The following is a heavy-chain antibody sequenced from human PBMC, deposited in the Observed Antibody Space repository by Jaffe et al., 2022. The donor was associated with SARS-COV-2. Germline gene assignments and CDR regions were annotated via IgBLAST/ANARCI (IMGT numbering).Heavy chain of an antibody. CDR2: IERDGNKQ. Sequence: EVQVVESGGGLVQPGGSLRLSCAASGFTFSNSAMTWVRQAPGEGLEWVASIERDGNKQYYVDSVKGRFTISRDNARNSLFLQMNSLTAEDTAVYYCAKVTGGPIDPWGQGTLVIVSS. CDR3: AKVTGGPIDP. J-gene: IGHJ5*02. CDR1: GFTFSNSA. V-gene: IGHV3-7*03. D-gene: IGHD1-1*01.